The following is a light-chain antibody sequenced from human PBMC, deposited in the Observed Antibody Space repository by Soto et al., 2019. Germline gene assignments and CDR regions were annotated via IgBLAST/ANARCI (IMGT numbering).Light chain of an antibody. CDR1: QNLGSGY. CDR3: QQYGRSPLT. J-gene: IGKJ4*01. Sequence: EIVLTQSPGTLSLSPGDRATLSCRASQNLGSGYLAWYQQKPGQAPWLLIYGASNRASGIPDRFSGSGSGTDFTLTISRLEPEDSAVYYCQQYGRSPLTFGGGTKVDIK. V-gene: IGKV3-20*01. CDR2: GAS.